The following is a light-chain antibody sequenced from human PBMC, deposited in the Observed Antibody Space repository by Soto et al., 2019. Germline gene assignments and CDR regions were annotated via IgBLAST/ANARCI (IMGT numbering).Light chain of an antibody. Sequence: DFQMTQSPSTLSASVGDRVTITCRASQNINRWLAWYQQKPGKAPKLLIYTASRLEGGVPSRFSGSGSGTEFTLAISGLQPDDFAAYHCQQYNSYPWTFGQGTKVEIK. CDR1: QNINRW. CDR3: QQYNSYPWT. J-gene: IGKJ1*01. CDR2: TAS. V-gene: IGKV1-5*03.